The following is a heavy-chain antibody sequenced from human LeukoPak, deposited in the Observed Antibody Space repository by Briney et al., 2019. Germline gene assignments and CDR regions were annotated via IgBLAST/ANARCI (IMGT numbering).Heavy chain of an antibody. D-gene: IGHD2-15*01. CDR3: AKDQRILD. V-gene: IGHV3-33*06. CDR1: GFTFSTYG. CDR2: IWYDGSQK. J-gene: IGHJ4*02. Sequence: QPGRSLRLSCAASGFTFSTYGMHWVRQAPGKGLEWVAVIWYDGSQKYYADSVKGRFTISRDNSKNTLYLQMNSLRAEDTAVYCCAKDQRILDWGQGTLVTVSS.